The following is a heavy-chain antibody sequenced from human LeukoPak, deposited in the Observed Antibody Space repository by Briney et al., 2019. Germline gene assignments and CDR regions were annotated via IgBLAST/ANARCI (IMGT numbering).Heavy chain of an antibody. D-gene: IGHD3-22*01. Sequence: SETLSLTCTVSGGSISSYYWSWIRQPAGEGLEWIGRLHTSGSTHYNPSLKSRVTMSVDTSKNQFSLKLSSVTAADTAVYYCARDYYYDSSGYPHDAFDIWGQGTLVTVSS. J-gene: IGHJ3*02. CDR2: LHTSGST. V-gene: IGHV4-4*07. CDR3: ARDYYYDSSGYPHDAFDI. CDR1: GGSISSYY.